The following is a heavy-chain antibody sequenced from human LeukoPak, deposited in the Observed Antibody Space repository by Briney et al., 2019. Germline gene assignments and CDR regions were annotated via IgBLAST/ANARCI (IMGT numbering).Heavy chain of an antibody. D-gene: IGHD2/OR15-2a*01. J-gene: IGHJ4*02. V-gene: IGHV1-69*01. Sequence: SVKVSCKTSGGTFNNYGINWVRQAPGQGLEWMGGIIPIFDTPNYAQNFQDRVTITADESTSTAYMELTSLRSEDTAVYYCARVGLTTGFDYWGQGTLVTVSS. CDR2: IIPIFDTP. CDR3: ARVGLTTGFDY. CDR1: GGTFNNYG.